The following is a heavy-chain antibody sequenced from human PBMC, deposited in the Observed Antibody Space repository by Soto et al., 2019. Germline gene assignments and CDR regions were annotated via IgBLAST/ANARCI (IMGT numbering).Heavy chain of an antibody. CDR3: AITGYSSGSGAFDI. J-gene: IGHJ3*02. V-gene: IGHV4-39*01. CDR2: IYYSGST. CDR1: GGSISSSSYY. Sequence: SETLSLTCTVSGGSISSSSYYWGWIRQPPGKGLEWIGSIYYSGSTYYNPSLKSRVTISVDTSKNQFPLKLSSVTAADTAVYYCAITGYSSGSGAFDIWGQGTMVTVSS. D-gene: IGHD6-19*01.